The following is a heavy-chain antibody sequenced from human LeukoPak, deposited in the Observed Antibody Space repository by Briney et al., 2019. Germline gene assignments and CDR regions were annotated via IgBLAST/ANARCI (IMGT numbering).Heavy chain of an antibody. CDR2: ISGSGGST. D-gene: IGHD5-18*01. Sequence: GGSLRLSCVASEFTFSSYAMSWVRQAPGKGLEWVSAISGSGGSTYYADSVKGRFTISRDNSKNTLYLQMNSLRAEDTAVYYCAKGGSYGYESWFDPWGQGTLVTVSS. CDR3: AKGGSYGYESWFDP. V-gene: IGHV3-23*01. CDR1: EFTFSSYA. J-gene: IGHJ5*02.